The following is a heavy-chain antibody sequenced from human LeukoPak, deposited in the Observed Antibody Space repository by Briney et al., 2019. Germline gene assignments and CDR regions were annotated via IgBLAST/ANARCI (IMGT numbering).Heavy chain of an antibody. V-gene: IGHV3-7*01. D-gene: IGHD5-24*01. Sequence: GGSLRLSCVVSGITWMTWVRQAPGKGLEWVADIKPDGSEGDYVDSVKGRFTISRDNAKNSLYLQMNSLRAEDTAVYYCARDLEMATIPADYWGQGTLVTVSS. CDR2: IKPDGSEG. J-gene: IGHJ4*02. CDR3: ARDLEMATIPADY. CDR1: GITW.